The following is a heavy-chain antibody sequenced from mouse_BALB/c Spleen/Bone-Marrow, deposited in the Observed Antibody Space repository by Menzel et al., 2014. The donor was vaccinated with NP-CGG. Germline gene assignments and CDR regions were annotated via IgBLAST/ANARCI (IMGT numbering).Heavy chain of an antibody. CDR3: AREENSYYYAMDY. Sequence: VQLQQSGAELVRPGTSVKVSCKASRYAFXNYLIEWVKQRPGQGLEWIGVINPGSGGTNYNEKFKDKATLTTDKSSSTAYMQLSSLTSDDSAVYFCAREENSYYYAMDYWGQGTLVTVSS. J-gene: IGHJ4*01. V-gene: IGHV1-54*03. CDR1: RYAFXNYL. CDR2: INPGSGGT.